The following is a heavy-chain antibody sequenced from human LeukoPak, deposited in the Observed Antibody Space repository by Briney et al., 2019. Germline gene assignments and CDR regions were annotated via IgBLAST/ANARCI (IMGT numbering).Heavy chain of an antibody. CDR3: ARALGSSGNYLSYYYYMDV. D-gene: IGHD3-22*01. CDR1: GFTLRSYS. J-gene: IGHJ6*03. CDR2: ISSGSSTI. Sequence: PGGSLRLSCAASGFTLRSYSMNWVRQAPGKGMEGVSYISSGSSTIYSAHSVKGRFTISRDNANNSLYLQMNSLRAEDTAVYYCARALGSSGNYLSYYYYMDVWGKGTTVTVSS. V-gene: IGHV3-48*01.